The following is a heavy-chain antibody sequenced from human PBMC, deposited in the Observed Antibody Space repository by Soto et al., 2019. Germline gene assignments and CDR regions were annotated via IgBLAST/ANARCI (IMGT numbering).Heavy chain of an antibody. CDR1: GYTFATYA. J-gene: IGHJ6*02. Sequence: QVQLVQSGAEVKKPGASVKVSCKASGYTFATYAIHWVRQAPGQRLEWMGWINTGNGNTEYSQNFQGRVTITRDTSASTAYMELSSLRSEDTAMYYCTRVNTIFLIPDYYSFDMDVWGQGTTVTVAS. CDR2: INTGNGNT. CDR3: TRVNTIFLIPDYYSFDMDV. V-gene: IGHV1-3*04. D-gene: IGHD3-9*01.